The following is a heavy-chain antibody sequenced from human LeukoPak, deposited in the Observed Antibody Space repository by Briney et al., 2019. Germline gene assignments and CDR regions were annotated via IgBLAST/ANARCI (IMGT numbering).Heavy chain of an antibody. V-gene: IGHV4-30-2*01. D-gene: IGHD5-12*01. CDR3: ASYSGYDYFSIDY. CDR2: IYHSGST. CDR1: GGSISSGGYS. Sequence: SQTLSLTCAVSGGSISSGGYSWSWIRQPPGMGLEWIGYIYHSGSTYYNPSLKSRVTISVDRSKNQFSLKLSSVTAADTAVYYCASYSGYDYFSIDYWGQGTLVTVSS. J-gene: IGHJ4*02.